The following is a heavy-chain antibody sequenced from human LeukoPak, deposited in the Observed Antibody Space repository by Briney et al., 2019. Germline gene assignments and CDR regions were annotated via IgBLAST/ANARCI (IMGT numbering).Heavy chain of an antibody. CDR2: ISAYNGNT. V-gene: IGHV1-18*01. Sequence: GASVKVSCKASGYTFTSYGISWVRQAPGQGLEWMGWISAYNGNTNYAQKLQGRVTMTTDTSTSTAYMELRSLRSDDTAVYYCARDLLWFGELPGDAFDIWGQGTMVTVSS. CDR3: ARDLLWFGELPGDAFDI. D-gene: IGHD3-10*01. J-gene: IGHJ3*02. CDR1: GYTFTSYG.